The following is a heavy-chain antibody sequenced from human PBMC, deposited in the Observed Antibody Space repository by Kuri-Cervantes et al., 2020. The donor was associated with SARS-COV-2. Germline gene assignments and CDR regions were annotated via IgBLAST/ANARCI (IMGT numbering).Heavy chain of an antibody. CDR1: GGSISSYY. CDR2: INHSGST. CDR3: ARDVVGYCTNGVCYRPYYYGMDV. V-gene: IGHV4-34*01. J-gene: IGHJ6*02. D-gene: IGHD2-8*01. Sequence: SETLSLTCTVSGGSISSYYWSWIRQPPGKGLEWIGEINHSGSTNYNPSLESRVTISVDTSKNQFSLKLSSVTAADTAVYYCARDVVGYCTNGVCYRPYYYGMDVWGQGTTVTVSS.